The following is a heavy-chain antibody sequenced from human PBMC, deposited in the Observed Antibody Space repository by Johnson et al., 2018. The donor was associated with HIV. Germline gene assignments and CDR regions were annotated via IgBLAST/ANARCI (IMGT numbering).Heavy chain of an antibody. D-gene: IGHD1-7*01. CDR2: IKSKTDGGTT. CDR3: TTDIVQYNWNSEIDAFDI. Sequence: EVQLVESGGGLVKPGGSLRLSCAASGFTFSNAWMSWVRQRQAPGKGLEWVGRIKSKTDGGTTDYAAIVKGRFSISRDDSKNTLYLQMNSLKTEDTAVYYCTTDIVQYNWNSEIDAFDIWGQGTMVTVSS. J-gene: IGHJ3*02. CDR1: GFTFSNAW. V-gene: IGHV3-15*01.